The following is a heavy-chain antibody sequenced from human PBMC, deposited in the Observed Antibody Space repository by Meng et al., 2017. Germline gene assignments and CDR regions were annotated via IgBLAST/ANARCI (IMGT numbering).Heavy chain of an antibody. CDR3: ARARAGYSYGYQGFDP. J-gene: IGHJ5*02. CDR2: IYSGGST. D-gene: IGHD5-18*01. V-gene: IGHV3-53*04. CDR1: GFTVSSTY. Sequence: EGQLWESGGGLVQPGGSLSLSCAASGFTVSSTYMSWVRQAPGKGLEWVAVIYSGGSTYYADSVKGRFTISRHNSKNTLYLQMNSLRAEDTAVYYCARARAGYSYGYQGFDPWGQGTLVTVSS.